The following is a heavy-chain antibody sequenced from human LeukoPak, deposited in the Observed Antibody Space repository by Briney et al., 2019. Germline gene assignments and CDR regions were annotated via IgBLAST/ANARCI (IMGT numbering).Heavy chain of an antibody. CDR3: ARGPRTVTTGFDY. D-gene: IGHD4-17*01. V-gene: IGHV4-34*01. Sequence: SETLSLTCAVYGGSFSGYYWSWIRQPPGKGLEWIGEINHSGSTNYNPSLKSRVTISVDTSKNQFSLKLSPVTAADTAVYYCARGPRTVTTGFDYWGQGTLVTVSS. CDR2: INHSGST. J-gene: IGHJ4*02. CDR1: GGSFSGYY.